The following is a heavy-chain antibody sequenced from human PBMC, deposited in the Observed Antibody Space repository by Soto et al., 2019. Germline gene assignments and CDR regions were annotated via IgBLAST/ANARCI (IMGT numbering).Heavy chain of an antibody. CDR1: GGSISSGGYY. D-gene: IGHD2-21*01. J-gene: IGHJ6*02. CDR2: IYYSGST. CDR3: ERDSGDTTDYYYDYGTDV. V-gene: IGHV4-31*03. Sequence: SETLSLTCTVSGGSISSGGYYWSWIRQHPGKGLEWIGYIYYSGSTYYNPSLKSRVTISVDTSKNQFSLKLSSVTAADTAVYYCERDSGDTTDYYYDYGTDVWGQGTTVTVSS.